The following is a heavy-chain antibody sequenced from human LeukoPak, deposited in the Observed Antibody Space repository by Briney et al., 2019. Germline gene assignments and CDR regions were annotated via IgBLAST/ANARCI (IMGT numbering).Heavy chain of an antibody. J-gene: IGHJ5*02. CDR1: GFTFSSYA. V-gene: IGHV3-23*01. D-gene: IGHD3-9*01. CDR3: AKGMETGYYSYNWFDP. CDR2: ISGSGGST. Sequence: GGSLRLSCAASGFTFSSYAMSWVRQAPGKGLEWVSAISGSGGSTYYADFVKGRFTISRDNSKNTLYLQMNSLRAEDTAVYYCAKGMETGYYSYNWFDPWGQGTLVTVSS.